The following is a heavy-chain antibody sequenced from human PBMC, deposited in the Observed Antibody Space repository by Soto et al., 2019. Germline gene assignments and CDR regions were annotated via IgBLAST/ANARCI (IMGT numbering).Heavy chain of an antibody. CDR2: ISTSGNV. CDR1: AGSLTKYY. D-gene: IGHD3-3*01. J-gene: IGHJ4*02. CDR3: ARDNNDFWSLYPLAFDY. Sequence: SETLSLTCTVSAGSLTKYYWSWIRQPAGKGLEWIGRISTSGNVVSKSSLRSRHTMSVDTSKNQFSLRLTSATAADTAVYYCARDNNDFWSLYPLAFDYWGQGALVTVSS. V-gene: IGHV4-4*07.